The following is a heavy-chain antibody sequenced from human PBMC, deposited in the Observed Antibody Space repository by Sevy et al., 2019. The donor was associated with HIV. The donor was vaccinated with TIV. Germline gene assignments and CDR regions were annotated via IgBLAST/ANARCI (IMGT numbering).Heavy chain of an antibody. D-gene: IGHD3-22*01. CDR2: ISGSGGRT. J-gene: IGHJ4*02. CDR3: ANLGTSYYESSSYYYQAPFDY. V-gene: IGHV3-23*01. Sequence: GGSLRLSCAASGFTFSTYWMSWVRQAPGKGLEWVSGISGSGGRTYYADSVKGRFTISRDNSKNTLYLQMKSLRAEDTAVYYCANLGTSYYESSSYYYQAPFDYWGQGTLVTVSS. CDR1: GFTFSTYW.